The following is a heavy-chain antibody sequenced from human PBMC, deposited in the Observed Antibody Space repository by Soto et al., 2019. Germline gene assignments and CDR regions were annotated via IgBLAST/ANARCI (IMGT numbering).Heavy chain of an antibody. V-gene: IGHV3-33*01. CDR1: GFTFSSYG. D-gene: IGHD3-22*01. Sequence: QVQLVESGGGVVQPGRSLRLSCAASGFTFSSYGMHWVRQAPGKGLEWVAVIWYDGSNKYYADSVKGRFTISRDNSKNTRYLQMNSLRAEDTAGYYCASQPPSIYYYSSGYMDYWGQGTLVTVSS. J-gene: IGHJ4*02. CDR2: IWYDGSNK. CDR3: ASQPPSIYYYSSGYMDY.